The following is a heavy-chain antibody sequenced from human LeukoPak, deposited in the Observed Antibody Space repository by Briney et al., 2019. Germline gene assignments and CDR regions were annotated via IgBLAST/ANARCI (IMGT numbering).Heavy chain of an antibody. J-gene: IGHJ4*02. CDR1: GFAFRNYA. D-gene: IGHD3-10*01. CDR3: AKMAGLEYGEYYFDS. CDR2: LGGTGYDI. Sequence: GGSLRLSCAASGFAFRNYAMSWVRQAPGKGLEWVSGLGGTGYDIFYADSVKGRFTISRDNPKNTLYLQMNSLRAEDTAVYFCAKMAGLEYGEYYFDSWGQGTLLTVSS. V-gene: IGHV3-23*01.